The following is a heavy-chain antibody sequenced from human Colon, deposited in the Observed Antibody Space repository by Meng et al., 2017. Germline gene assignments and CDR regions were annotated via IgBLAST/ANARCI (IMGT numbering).Heavy chain of an antibody. CDR1: GGPVRSRRW. V-gene: IGHV4-4*03. J-gene: IGHJ4*02. D-gene: IGHD2-2*01. CDR2: IYHSGST. CDR3: ASGRKYCSSTSCYGQFDY. Sequence: LRVTLALQCAVSGGPVRSRRWWSWVPQPPGKGLEWIGEIYHSGSTNYNPSLKSRVTISVDKSKNQFSLKLSSVTAADTAVYYCASGRKYCSSTSCYGQFDYWGQGTLVTVSS.